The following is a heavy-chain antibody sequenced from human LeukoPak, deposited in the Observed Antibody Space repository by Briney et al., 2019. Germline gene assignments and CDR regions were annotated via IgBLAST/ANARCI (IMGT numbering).Heavy chain of an antibody. CDR1: GDSVSSNRAA. V-gene: IGHV6-1*01. CDR3: ARDPAVTFGSGNYYYYMDV. Sequence: SQTLSLTCAISGDSVSSNRAAWNWIRQSPSRGLEWLGRTYNRSKWSNDYAASVKGRITINPDTSRNQFSLQLNSVTPEDTAVYYCARDPAVTFGSGNYYYYMDVWGKGTTVTVSS. J-gene: IGHJ6*03. CDR2: TYNRSKWSN. D-gene: IGHD3-16*01.